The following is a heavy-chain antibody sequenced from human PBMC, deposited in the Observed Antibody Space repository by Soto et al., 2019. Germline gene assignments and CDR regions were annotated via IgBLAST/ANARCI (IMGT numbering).Heavy chain of an antibody. Sequence: GESLKISCAASGFTFSSYSMNWVRQAPGKGLEWVSSISSSSSYIYYADSVKGRFTISRDNAKNSLYLQMNSLRAEDTAVYYCARVSDRDYIWGSYPGLDDAFDIWGQGTMVTVSS. V-gene: IGHV3-21*01. CDR2: ISSSSSYI. D-gene: IGHD3-16*02. J-gene: IGHJ3*02. CDR3: ARVSDRDYIWGSYPGLDDAFDI. CDR1: GFTFSSYS.